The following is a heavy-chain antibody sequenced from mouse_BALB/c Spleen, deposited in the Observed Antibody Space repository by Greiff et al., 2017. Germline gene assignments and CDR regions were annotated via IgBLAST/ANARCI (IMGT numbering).Heavy chain of an antibody. CDR1: GYTFSSYW. Sequence: QVQLQQSGAELMKPGASVKISCKATGYTFSSYWIEWVKQRPGHGLEWIGEILPGSGSTNYNEKFKGKATFTADTSSNTAYMQLSSLTSEDSAVYYCARGGYGNYEEDFDYWGQGTTLTVSS. D-gene: IGHD2-10*02. CDR3: ARGGYGNYEEDFDY. CDR2: ILPGSGST. V-gene: IGHV1-9*01. J-gene: IGHJ2*01.